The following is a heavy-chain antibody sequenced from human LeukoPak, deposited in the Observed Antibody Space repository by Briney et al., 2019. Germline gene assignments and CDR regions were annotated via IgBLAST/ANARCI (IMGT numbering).Heavy chain of an antibody. CDR2: ISSSSSTI. CDR3: ARRGTWEPDY. D-gene: IGHD1-26*01. V-gene: IGHV3-11*04. J-gene: IGHJ4*02. CDR1: GGSFSGYY. Sequence: KPSETLSLTCAVYGGSFSGYYWSWIRQPPGKGLEWVSYISSSSSTIYYADSVKGRFTISRDNAKNSLYLQMSSLRAEDTAVYYCARRGTWEPDYWGQGTLVTVSS.